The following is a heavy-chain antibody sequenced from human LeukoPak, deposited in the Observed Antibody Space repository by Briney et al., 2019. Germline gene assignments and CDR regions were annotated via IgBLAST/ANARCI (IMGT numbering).Heavy chain of an antibody. D-gene: IGHD5-24*01. CDR1: GYTFTCYY. J-gene: IGHJ4*02. Sequence: ASVQVSCNASGYTFTCYYMHWVRPAPGQGLEWMGWINPNSGGTNHAQKFQGRVTMTRDTSISTAYMELSRLRSDDTAVYYCARDGDGYPYLIDYWGQGTLVTVSS. CDR3: ARDGDGYPYLIDY. V-gene: IGHV1-2*02. CDR2: INPNSGGT.